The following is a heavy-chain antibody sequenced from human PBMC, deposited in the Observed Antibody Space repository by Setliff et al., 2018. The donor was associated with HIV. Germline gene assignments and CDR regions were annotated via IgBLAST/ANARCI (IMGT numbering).Heavy chain of an antibody. V-gene: IGHV1-24*01. Sequence: ASVKVSCKVSGYTLTELSMHWVRQAPGKGLEWMGGFDPEGGETIYAQKFQGRVTMTEDTSTDTAYMELSSLRSEVQAVYYRATAPSSSRWYGVLQSRFDPSGQPTL. D-gene: IGHD6-19*01. CDR3: ATAPSSSRWYGVLQSRFDP. CDR1: GYTLTELS. CDR2: FDPEGGET. J-gene: IGHJ5*02.